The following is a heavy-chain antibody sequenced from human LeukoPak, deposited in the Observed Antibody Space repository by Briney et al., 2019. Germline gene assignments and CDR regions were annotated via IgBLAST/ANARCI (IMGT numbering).Heavy chain of an antibody. CDR3: ARDRMLAYCGGDCYSGYYGMDV. CDR1: GGSISSGDYY. CDR2: IYHSGST. V-gene: IGHV4-30-2*01. J-gene: IGHJ6*02. D-gene: IGHD2-21*02. Sequence: SQTLSLTCTVSGGSISSGDYYWSWIRQPPGKGLEWIGYIYHSGSTYYNPSLKSRVTISVDRSKNQFSLKLSSVTAADTAVYYCARDRMLAYCGGDCYSGYYGMDVWGQGTTVTVSS.